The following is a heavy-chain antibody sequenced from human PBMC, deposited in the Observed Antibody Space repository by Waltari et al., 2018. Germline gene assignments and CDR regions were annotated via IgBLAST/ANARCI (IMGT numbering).Heavy chain of an antibody. J-gene: IGHJ4*02. CDR1: GGTFSSYG. V-gene: IGHV1-69*10. CDR3: ARDLHPDNDDLIGYPFDY. D-gene: IGHD3-22*01. CDR2: ITPMIGIK. Sequence: QVQLVQSGAEVRKPGSSVKISCKASGGTFSSYGISWLRQAPGQGLEWVGGITPMIGIKNDEQKVQGRVTMTADKATSTAYMELSSLRSEDTAVYYCARDLHPDNDDLIGYPFDYWGQGTLVTVSS.